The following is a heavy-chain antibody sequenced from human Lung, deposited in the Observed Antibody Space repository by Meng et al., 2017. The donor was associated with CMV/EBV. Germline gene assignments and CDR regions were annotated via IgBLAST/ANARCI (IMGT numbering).Heavy chain of an antibody. D-gene: IGHD5-18*01. CDR2: IRYDGSNK. J-gene: IGHJ6*02. CDR1: GFTFSSYG. CDR3: AKDGRGYSYGYGMDV. Sequence: SCAASGFTFSSYGMHWVRQAPGKGLEWVAFIRYDGSNKYYADSVKGRFTISRDNSKNTLYLQMNSLRAEDTAVYYCAKDGRGYSYGYGMDVWGQGPTVTVSS. V-gene: IGHV3-30*02.